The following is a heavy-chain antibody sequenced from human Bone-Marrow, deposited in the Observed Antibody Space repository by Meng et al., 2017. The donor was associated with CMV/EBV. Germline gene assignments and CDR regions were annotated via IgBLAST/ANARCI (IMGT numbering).Heavy chain of an antibody. J-gene: IGHJ4*02. Sequence: TFSSYAMSWVRQAPGKGLEWIGSIYYSGSTYYNPSLKSRVTISVDTSKNQFSLKLSSVTAADTAVYYCARETGSADYWGQGTLVTVSS. V-gene: IGHV4-39*07. CDR3: ARETGSADY. D-gene: IGHD7-27*01. CDR1: TFSSYA. CDR2: IYYSGST.